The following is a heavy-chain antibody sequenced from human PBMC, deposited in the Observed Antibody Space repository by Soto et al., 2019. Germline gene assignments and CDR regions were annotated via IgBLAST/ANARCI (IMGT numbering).Heavy chain of an antibody. CDR1: GFTFSTYA. V-gene: IGHV3-23*01. J-gene: IGHJ4*02. D-gene: IGHD1-26*01. Sequence: EVQVLESGGDLVQPGGSLRLSCAASGFTFSTYAMSWVRQAPGKGLAWVSAIGPSGDITYYADSVKGRFTISRDYSTNTLFLQISSLRAGDAAVYYFVVISRYSRWSADYWGQGTLVTVSS. CDR3: VVISRYSRWSADY. CDR2: IGPSGDIT.